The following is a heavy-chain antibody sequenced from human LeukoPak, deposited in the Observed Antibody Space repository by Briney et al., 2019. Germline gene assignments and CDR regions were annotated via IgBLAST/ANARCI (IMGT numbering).Heavy chain of an antibody. Sequence: SQTLSLTCTVSGGSISSGSYYWSWIRQPAGKGLEWIGRIYTSGSTNYNPSLKSRVTISVDTSKNQFSLKLSSVTAADTAVYYCAGLSVTTYYFDYWGQGTLVTVS. V-gene: IGHV4-61*02. J-gene: IGHJ4*02. CDR3: AGLSVTTYYFDY. CDR2: IYTSGST. D-gene: IGHD4-17*01. CDR1: GGSISSGSYY.